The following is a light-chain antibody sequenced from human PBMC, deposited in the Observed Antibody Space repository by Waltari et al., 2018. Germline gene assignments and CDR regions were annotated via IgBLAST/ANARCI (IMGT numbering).Light chain of an antibody. J-gene: IGLJ7*01. CDR3: MIWHGSAAV. V-gene: IGLV5-45*03. CDR1: SGINVGTYR. CDR2: YKSDSDK. Sequence: QAVLTQPSSLSATPGASASLTCTLRSGINVGTYRIYWYQQKPGSPPQYLLRYKSDSDKQQGSGVPSRFSGSKDVSANAGILLISGLQSEDEADYYWMIWHGSAAVFGGGTQLTVL.